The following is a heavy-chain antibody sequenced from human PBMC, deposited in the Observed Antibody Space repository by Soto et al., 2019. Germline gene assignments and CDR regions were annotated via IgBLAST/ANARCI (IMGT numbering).Heavy chain of an antibody. D-gene: IGHD4-17*01. CDR2: FSAYNCNT. V-gene: IGHV1-18*01. CDR1: GYTFTSYG. Sequence: QVQLVQSGAEVKKPVSSVQVSCKPSGYTFTSYGISWVRQAPGQGLEWGGWFSAYNCNTKYAQKVQGRVTVTTDTSTSTAYMELRSLRSDDTAVYYCARGRYGDYWGQGTLVTTSS. J-gene: IGHJ4*02. CDR3: ARGRYGDY.